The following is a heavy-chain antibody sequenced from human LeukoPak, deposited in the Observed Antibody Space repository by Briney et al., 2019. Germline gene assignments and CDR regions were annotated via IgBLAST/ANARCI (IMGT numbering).Heavy chain of an antibody. CDR2: IKQDGSEK. CDR3: ARAGGTYYDILTGRDSYYYYGMDV. V-gene: IGHV3-7*03. Sequence: GGSLRLSCAASGFTFSSYWMSWVRQAPGKGLEWVANIKQDGSEKYYVDSVKGRFTISGDNAKNSLYLQMNSLRAEDTAVYYCARAGGTYYDILTGRDSYYYYGMDVWGQGTTVTVSS. CDR1: GFTFSSYW. D-gene: IGHD3-9*01. J-gene: IGHJ6*02.